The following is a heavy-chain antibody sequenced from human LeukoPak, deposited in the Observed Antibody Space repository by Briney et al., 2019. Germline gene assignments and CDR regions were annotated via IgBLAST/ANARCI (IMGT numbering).Heavy chain of an antibody. CDR2: ISYDGSNK. V-gene: IGHV3-30*18. D-gene: IGHD2-21*02. J-gene: IGHJ4*02. Sequence: GGSLRLSCAASGFSFSSYWMSWVRQAPGKGLEWVAVISYDGSNKYYADSVKGRFTISRDNSKNTVNLQMNSLRAEDTAVYYCAKDYEAYCGGDCYSFFDSWGQGTLVTVSS. CDR1: GFSFSSYW. CDR3: AKDYEAYCGGDCYSFFDS.